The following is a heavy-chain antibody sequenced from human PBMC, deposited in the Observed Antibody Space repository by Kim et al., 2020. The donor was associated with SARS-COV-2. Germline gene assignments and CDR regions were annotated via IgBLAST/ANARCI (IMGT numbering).Heavy chain of an antibody. V-gene: IGHV4-39*01. Sequence: NPSLKGRVTLSVDTSKNQFSLKLSSVSAADMALYYCGRQTPRGYNLYDISHWGQGTLVTVSS. J-gene: IGHJ4*02. CDR3: GRQTPRGYNLYDISH. D-gene: IGHD5-12*01.